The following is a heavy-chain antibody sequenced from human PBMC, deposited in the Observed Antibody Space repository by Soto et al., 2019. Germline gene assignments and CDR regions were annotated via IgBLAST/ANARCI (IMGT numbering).Heavy chain of an antibody. V-gene: IGHV3-21*01. CDR2: ISSSSSYI. CDR1: GFTFSSYS. Sequence: EVQLVESGGGLVKPGGSLRLSCAASGFTFSSYSMNWVRQAPGKGLEWVSSISSSSSYIYYADSVKGRFTISRDNAKNSRYLQMNSLRDEDTAVYYCARDFSGGSCYDDAFDIWGQGTMVTVSS. CDR3: ARDFSGGSCYDDAFDI. J-gene: IGHJ3*02. D-gene: IGHD2-15*01.